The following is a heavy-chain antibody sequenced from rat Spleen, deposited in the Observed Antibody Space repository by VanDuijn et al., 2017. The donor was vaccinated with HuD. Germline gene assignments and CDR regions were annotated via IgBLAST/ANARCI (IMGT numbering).Heavy chain of an antibody. V-gene: IGHV2-63*01. J-gene: IGHJ3*01. CDR3: TRGGPGHSTAGFAY. D-gene: IGHD1-10*01. CDR2: MRYNGDT. CDR1: GFSLTSYN. Sequence: QVQLKESGPGLVQPSQTLSLTCTVSGFSLTSYNVHWVRQPPGKGLEWMGRMRYNGDTSYNSALKSRLSISRDTSKNQVFLKMNSLQADDTGNYYCTRGGPGHSTAGFAYWGQGTLVTVSS.